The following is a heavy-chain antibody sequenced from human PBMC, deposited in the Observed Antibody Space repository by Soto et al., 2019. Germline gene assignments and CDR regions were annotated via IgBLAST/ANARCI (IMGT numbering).Heavy chain of an antibody. Sequence: QLQLQESGPGLVEPSETLSLTCTVSGGSISSSSYYWGWIRQPPGKGLEWIGSIYYSGSTYYNPSLKSRVTISVDTSKNQFSLKLSSVTAADTAVYYCARRTARTGDSYWGQGTLVTVSS. CDR1: GGSISSSSYY. J-gene: IGHJ4*02. CDR2: IYYSGST. CDR3: ARRTARTGDSY. D-gene: IGHD7-27*01. V-gene: IGHV4-39*01.